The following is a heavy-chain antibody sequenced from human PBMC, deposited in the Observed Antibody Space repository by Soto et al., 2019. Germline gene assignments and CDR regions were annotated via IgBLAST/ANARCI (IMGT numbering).Heavy chain of an antibody. Sequence: GGSLRLSCAASGFTFSSYTMNWVRQAPGKGLEWVSTITSSGGNRHYADSVKGRFTISRDNSRNMLHLEMNSLRAEDTAVYYCAKESRKYSSGYGLDVWGQGTTVTV. J-gene: IGHJ6*02. V-gene: IGHV3-23*01. D-gene: IGHD6-19*01. CDR3: AKESRKYSSGYGLDV. CDR1: GFTFSSYT. CDR2: ITSSGGNR.